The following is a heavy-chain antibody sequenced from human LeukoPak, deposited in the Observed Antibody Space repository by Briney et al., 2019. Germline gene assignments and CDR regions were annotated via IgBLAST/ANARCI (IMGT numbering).Heavy chain of an antibody. CDR1: GFTVSSNY. V-gene: IGHV3-53*01. D-gene: IGHD5-18*01. Sequence: GGSLRLSCAVSGFTVSSNYMTWVRQAPGKGLEWVSVIYSGGSIYYADSVRGRFTISRDISKNTVDLQLNSLRAEDTAVYYCASGKETSMAQGYWGQGTLVTVSS. J-gene: IGHJ4*02. CDR2: IYSGGSI. CDR3: ASGKETSMAQGY.